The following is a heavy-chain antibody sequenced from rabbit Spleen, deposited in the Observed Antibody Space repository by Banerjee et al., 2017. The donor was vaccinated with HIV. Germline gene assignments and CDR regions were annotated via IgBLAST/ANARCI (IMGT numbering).Heavy chain of an antibody. Sequence: EESGGGLVQPEGSLTLTCTASGFDFSSNALCWVRQAPGKRPEWIACIYVGDDTTYYASWAKGRSTFSKTSSTTVTLQMTSLTAADTATYFCARGGYGGHIYAMGLWGPGTLVTVS. D-gene: IGHD4-2*01. CDR3: ARGGYGGHIYAMGL. CDR2: IYVGDDTT. J-gene: IGHJ4*01. CDR1: GFDFSSNA. V-gene: IGHV1S47*01.